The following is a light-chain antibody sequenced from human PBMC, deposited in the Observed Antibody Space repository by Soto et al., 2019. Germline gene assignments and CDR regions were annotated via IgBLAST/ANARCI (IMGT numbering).Light chain of an antibody. J-gene: IGLJ1*01. Sequence: QSVLTQPASVSGSSGQSITISCTGTSSDVGDYNYVSWYQQHPGKAPKLMIYEVRNRPSGISYRFSGSKSGNTASLTISGLQGEDEADYYCSSYTSSSSFYVFGTGTKVTV. CDR3: SSYTSSSSFYV. CDR2: EVR. CDR1: SSDVGDYNY. V-gene: IGLV2-14*01.